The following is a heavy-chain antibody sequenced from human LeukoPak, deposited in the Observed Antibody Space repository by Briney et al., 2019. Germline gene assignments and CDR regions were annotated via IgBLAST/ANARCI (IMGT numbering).Heavy chain of an antibody. J-gene: IGHJ3*02. V-gene: IGHV3-21*01. CDR3: AREVGASNDAFDI. Sequence: PGGSLRLSCAASGFTFSSYSMNWVRQAPGKGLEWVSSISSSSSYIYYADSVKGRFTISRDNAKNSLYLQMNSLRAEDTAMYYCAREVGASNDAFDIWGQGTMVTVSS. CDR2: ISSSSSYI. D-gene: IGHD1-26*01. CDR1: GFTFSSYS.